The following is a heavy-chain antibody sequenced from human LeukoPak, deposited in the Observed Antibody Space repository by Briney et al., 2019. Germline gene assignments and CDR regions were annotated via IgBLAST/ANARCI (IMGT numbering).Heavy chain of an antibody. J-gene: IGHJ5*02. CDR2: IHYSGST. CDR3: ARDVDIVATVWFDP. D-gene: IGHD5-12*01. Sequence: SETLSLTCTVSGGSISSSSYYWGWIRQPPGKGLEWIGTIHYSGSTYYNPSLKSRVTISVDTSQNQFSLRLSSVTAADTAVYYCARDVDIVATVWFDPWGQGTLVTVSS. CDR1: GGSISSSSYY. V-gene: IGHV4-39*02.